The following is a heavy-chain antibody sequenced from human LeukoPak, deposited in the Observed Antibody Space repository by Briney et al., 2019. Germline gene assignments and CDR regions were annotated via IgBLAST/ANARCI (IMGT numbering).Heavy chain of an antibody. Sequence: GGSLRLSCAASESIVSSRFMAWVRQAPGKGLEWVSVVDGGSKTYYADSVKGRFTISRDNSKNTLYLQMNNVRAEDTAVYFCGRDDADVQNYGIQYWGQGTLVTVSS. CDR3: GRDDADVQNYGIQY. CDR1: ESIVSSRF. CDR2: VDGGSKT. J-gene: IGHJ4*02. D-gene: IGHD5-24*01. V-gene: IGHV3-53*01.